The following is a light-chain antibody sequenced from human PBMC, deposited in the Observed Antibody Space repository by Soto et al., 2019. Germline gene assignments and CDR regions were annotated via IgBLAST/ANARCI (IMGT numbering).Light chain of an antibody. CDR3: SSYTSTYTRV. J-gene: IGLJ3*02. CDR1: SSDIGGYNY. V-gene: IGLV2-14*01. Sequence: QSALTQPASVSGSPGQSITLSCTGTSSDIGGYNYVSWYQQRPGKAPKLMIYEVINRPSGVPNRFSGSKSGNTASLTISGLQAEDEADYYCSSYTSTYTRVFGGGTKVTVL. CDR2: EVI.